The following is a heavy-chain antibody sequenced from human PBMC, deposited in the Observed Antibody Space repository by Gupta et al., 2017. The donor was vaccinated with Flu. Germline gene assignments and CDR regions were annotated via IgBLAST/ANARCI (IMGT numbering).Heavy chain of an antibody. CDR3: ASERQVSTALVPFGDD. V-gene: IGHV4-39*01. D-gene: IGHD5-18*01. Sequence: QLQLQESGPGLVKPSETLSLTCTVSGGSISRSSYYWGWIRQPPGKGLEWIGSLNYSGRTYYNPSLESRVTISVDTSKSQFSLKLSSVTAADTAVYYCASERQVSTALVPFGDDWGQGTLVTVSS. J-gene: IGHJ4*02. CDR1: GGSISRSSYY. CDR2: LNYSGRT.